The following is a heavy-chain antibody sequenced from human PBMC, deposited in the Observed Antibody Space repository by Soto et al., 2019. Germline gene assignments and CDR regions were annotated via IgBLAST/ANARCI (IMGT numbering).Heavy chain of an antibody. D-gene: IGHD3-22*01. J-gene: IGHJ4*02. CDR3: ARQIYDSDTGPNFQYYFDS. Sequence: PGESLKISCKGSGYSFAGYWITWVRQKPGKGLEWMGRIDPSDSQTYYSPSFRGHVTISVTKSTTTVFLQWSSLGASDTAMYYCARQIYDSDTGPNFQYYFDSWGQGTPVTVSS. CDR2: IDPSDSQT. CDR1: GYSFAGYW. V-gene: IGHV5-10-1*01.